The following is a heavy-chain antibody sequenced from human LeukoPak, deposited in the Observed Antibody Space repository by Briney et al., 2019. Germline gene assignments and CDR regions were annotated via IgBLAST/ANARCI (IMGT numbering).Heavy chain of an antibody. V-gene: IGHV6-1*01. CDR1: GDSVPSNSAA. CDR2: TYYRSKWYN. CDR3: ARALRRSGYYPYYFDY. J-gene: IGHJ4*02. D-gene: IGHD3-22*01. Sequence: SQTLSLTCAISGDSVPSNSAAWNWIRQSPSRGLEWLGRTYYRSKWYNDYAVSVKSRITINPDTSKNQFSLQLNSVTPEDTAVYYCARALRRSGYYPYYFDYWGQGTLVTVSS.